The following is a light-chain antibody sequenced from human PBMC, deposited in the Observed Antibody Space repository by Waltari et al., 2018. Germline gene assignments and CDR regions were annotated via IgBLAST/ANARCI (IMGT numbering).Light chain of an antibody. Sequence: QAGLTQPPSVSKGLRQTATPTCTANSNDVGNHGTAWLQQHQGHPPKLLSYRNNNRPSGISERFSASRSGNTASLTITGLQPEDEADYYCSTWDSSLTGYVFGSGTKVTVL. J-gene: IGLJ1*01. CDR1: SNDVGNHG. CDR2: RNN. V-gene: IGLV10-54*01. CDR3: STWDSSLTGYV.